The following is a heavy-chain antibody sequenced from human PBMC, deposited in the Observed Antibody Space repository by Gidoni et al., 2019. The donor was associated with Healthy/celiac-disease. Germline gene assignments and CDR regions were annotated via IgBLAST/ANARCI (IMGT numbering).Heavy chain of an antibody. V-gene: IGHV3-33*01. CDR2: IWYDGSNK. Sequence: QVQLVASGGGVVKPGGSLRLACAASGCTFSSYGMHWVRKAPGKGLEWVAVIWYDGSNKYYADSVKGRFTISRDNSKNTLYLQMNSLRAEDTAVYYCASSWPYDYGDYAGGGNDYWGQGTLVTVSS. J-gene: IGHJ4*02. CDR3: ASSWPYDYGDYAGGGNDY. CDR1: GCTFSSYG. D-gene: IGHD4-17*01.